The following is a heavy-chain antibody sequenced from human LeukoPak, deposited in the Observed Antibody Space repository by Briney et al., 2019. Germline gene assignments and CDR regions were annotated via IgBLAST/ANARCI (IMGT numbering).Heavy chain of an antibody. CDR3: ARVRTDYYGSGSYYRYYYYGMDV. Sequence: SGTLSLTCAVSGGSISSSNWWSWVRQPPGKGLEWIGEIYHSGSTNYNPSLKSRVTISVDKSKNPFSLKLSSVTAADTGVYYCARVRTDYYGSGSYYRYYYYGMDVWGKGTTVTVSS. D-gene: IGHD3-10*01. CDR2: IYHSGST. V-gene: IGHV4-4*02. CDR1: GGSISSSNW. J-gene: IGHJ6*04.